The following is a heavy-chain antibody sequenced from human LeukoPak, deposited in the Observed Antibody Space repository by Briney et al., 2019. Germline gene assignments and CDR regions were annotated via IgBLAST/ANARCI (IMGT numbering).Heavy chain of an antibody. CDR1: GXTFSSYG. Sequence: GGSLRLSCAASGXTFSSYGMHWVRQAPGKGLEWVAVIWYDGSNKYYADSVKGRFTISRDNSKNTLYLQMNSLRVEDTAVYYCARGPLGLRWSMFDYWGQGAVVTVSS. CDR2: IWYDGSNK. CDR3: ARGPLGLRWSMFDY. D-gene: IGHD4-23*01. V-gene: IGHV3-33*01. J-gene: IGHJ4*02.